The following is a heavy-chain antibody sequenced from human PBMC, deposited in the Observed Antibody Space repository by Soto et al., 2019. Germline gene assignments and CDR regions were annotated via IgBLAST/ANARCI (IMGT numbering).Heavy chain of an antibody. Sequence: GGSLRLSCEASGFIFSDFVLHWVRQAPCKGLEWVAVISYDGNNKYYAQSVKGRFTISRDNSKNTLFLNMDSLRPEDTAVYHCVKGDLDAAVVNSPDAFDFWGPGTMVTVSS. CDR3: VKGDLDAAVVNSPDAFDF. CDR2: ISYDGNNK. J-gene: IGHJ3*01. CDR1: GFIFSDFV. V-gene: IGHV3-30*18. D-gene: IGHD5-18*01.